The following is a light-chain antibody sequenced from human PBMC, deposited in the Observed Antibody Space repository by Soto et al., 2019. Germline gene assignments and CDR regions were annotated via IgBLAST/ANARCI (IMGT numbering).Light chain of an antibody. Sequence: EIVLTQFPGTLSLSPGERATLSCRLSQSLSSSYLVWYQQKPGQAPRLLIYAASRRATGIPDRFSGSGSATEYTLTISRLEPEDSAVYYCQQQGTFGQGTKLEIK. CDR2: AAS. CDR1: QSLSSSY. V-gene: IGKV3-20*01. CDR3: QQQGT. J-gene: IGKJ2*01.